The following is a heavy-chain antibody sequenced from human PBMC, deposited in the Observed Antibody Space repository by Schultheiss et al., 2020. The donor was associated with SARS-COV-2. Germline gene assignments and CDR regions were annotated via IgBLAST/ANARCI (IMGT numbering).Heavy chain of an antibody. J-gene: IGHJ5*02. Sequence: SETLSLTCAVSGGSISSSNWWSWVRQPPGKGLEWIGEIYHSGSTNYNPSLKSRVTISVDKSKNQFSLKLSSVTAADTAVYYCAARYCSSTSCAYNWFDPWGQGTLVTVSS. CDR2: IYHSGST. V-gene: IGHV4-4*02. CDR1: GGSISSSNW. CDR3: AARYCSSTSCAYNWFDP. D-gene: IGHD2-2*01.